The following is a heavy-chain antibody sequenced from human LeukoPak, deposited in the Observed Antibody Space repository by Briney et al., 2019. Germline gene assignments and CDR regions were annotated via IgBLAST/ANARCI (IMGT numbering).Heavy chain of an antibody. CDR1: GYTFTSYG. Sequence: GASVKVSCKASGYTFTSYGISWVRQAPGQGLEWMGWISAYNGNTNYAQKLQGRVTMTTDTSTSTAYMELRSLRSDDTAVYYCARWVGDYDFWSRILPVAVDFDYWGQGTLVTVSS. CDR2: ISAYNGNT. CDR3: ARWVGDYDFWSRILPVAVDFDY. V-gene: IGHV1-18*01. D-gene: IGHD3-3*01. J-gene: IGHJ4*02.